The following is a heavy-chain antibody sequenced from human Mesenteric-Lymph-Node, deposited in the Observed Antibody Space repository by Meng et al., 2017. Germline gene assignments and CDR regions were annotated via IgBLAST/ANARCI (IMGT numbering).Heavy chain of an antibody. V-gene: IGHV1-69*13. D-gene: IGHD3-3*01. CDR3: ARDGLEYYDFWSGYSSWFDP. CDR2: IIPIFGTA. CDR1: GDTFSSYA. Sequence: SVKVSCKASGDTFSSYAISWVRQAPGQGLEWMGGIIPIFGTANYAQKFQGRVTITADESTSTAYMELSSLRSEDTAVYYCARDGLEYYDFWSGYSSWFDPWGQGTLVTVSS. J-gene: IGHJ5*02.